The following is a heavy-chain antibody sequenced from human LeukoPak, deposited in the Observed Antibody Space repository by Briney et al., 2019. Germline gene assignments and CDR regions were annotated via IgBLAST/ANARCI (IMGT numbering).Heavy chain of an antibody. J-gene: IGHJ3*02. CDR1: VDSISSYY. CDR3: ASSLCGGDCYGRPDAFDI. Sequence: SETQSLTCSVWVDSISSYYGSWIRQSPGGGGEGVRYMYTSGYNNYNRSLKSRVTISVDTSKNNSSLKLSSLTAADTAVYYCASSLCGGDCYGRPDAFDIWGQGTMVTVSS. D-gene: IGHD2-21*02. V-gene: IGHV4-4*09. CDR2: MYTSGYN.